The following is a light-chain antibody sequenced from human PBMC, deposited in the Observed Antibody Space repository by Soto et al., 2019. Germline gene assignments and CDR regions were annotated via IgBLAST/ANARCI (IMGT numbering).Light chain of an antibody. V-gene: IGKV1-6*01. CDR1: QAIRTA. CDR2: AAS. Sequence: IQMTQSPSSLSASVGDRVTITCRASQAIRTALGWYQQKPGKVPKLLIYAASTLQSGVPSRFSGSGSGTDFTLTISSLQPEDFATYYCLLDFRYFWAFGQGTKVDIK. J-gene: IGKJ1*01. CDR3: LLDFRYFWA.